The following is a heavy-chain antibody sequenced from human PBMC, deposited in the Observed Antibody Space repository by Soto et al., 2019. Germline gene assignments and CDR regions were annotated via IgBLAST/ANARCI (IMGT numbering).Heavy chain of an antibody. V-gene: IGHV2-26*01. CDR2: IFSNDEK. CDR1: GFSLSNARMG. J-gene: IGHJ4*02. CDR3: ARIPQYSSSYPFDC. D-gene: IGHD6-6*01. Sequence: QVTLKESGPVLVKPTEPLTLTCTVSGFSLSNARMGVIWIRQPPGKALEWLAHIFSNDEKYYSTSLKSRLTITKDTPKSQVDLTMNNMDPVETATYYCARIPQYSSSYPFDCWGQGTLVTVSS.